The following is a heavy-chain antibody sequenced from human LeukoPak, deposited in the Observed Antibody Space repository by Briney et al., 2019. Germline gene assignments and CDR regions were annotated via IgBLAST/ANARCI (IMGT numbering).Heavy chain of an antibody. Sequence: GASVKVSCKASGYTFTGYYMHWVRQAPGQGLEGMGWINPNSGGTNYAQTFQGRVTMTRDTSISTAYMELSRLRSDDTAVYYCARDRRVVVPAAIDYWGQGTLVTVSS. CDR3: ARDRRVVVPAAIDY. CDR2: INPNSGGT. J-gene: IGHJ4*02. D-gene: IGHD2-2*01. CDR1: GYTFTGYY. V-gene: IGHV1-2*02.